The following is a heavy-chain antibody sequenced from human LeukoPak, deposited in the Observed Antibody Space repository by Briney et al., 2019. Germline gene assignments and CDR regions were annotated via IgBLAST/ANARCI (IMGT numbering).Heavy chain of an antibody. D-gene: IGHD5/OR15-5a*01. CDR1: GYTFTGYY. CDR2: INPNRGGT. J-gene: IGHJ5*02. CDR3: ARVVSPENWFDP. Sequence: ASVKVSCKASGYTFTGYYMHWVRQAPGQGLEWMGWINPNRGGTNYAQKFQGRVTMPRDTSISTAYMELSRLRSEDTAVYYCARVVSPENWFDPWGQGTLVTVSS. V-gene: IGHV1-2*02.